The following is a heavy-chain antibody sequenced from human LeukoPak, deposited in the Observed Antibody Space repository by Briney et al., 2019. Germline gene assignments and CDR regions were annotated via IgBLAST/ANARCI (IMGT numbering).Heavy chain of an antibody. V-gene: IGHV4-34*01. CDR3: ARGRWLRY. Sequence: SETLSLTCTVSGGSISSYYWSWIRQPPGKGLEWIGEINHSGSTNYNPSLKSRVTISVDTSKNQFSLKLSSVTAADTAVYYCARGRWLRYWGQGTLVTVSS. D-gene: IGHD5-12*01. CDR1: GGSISSYY. CDR2: INHSGST. J-gene: IGHJ4*02.